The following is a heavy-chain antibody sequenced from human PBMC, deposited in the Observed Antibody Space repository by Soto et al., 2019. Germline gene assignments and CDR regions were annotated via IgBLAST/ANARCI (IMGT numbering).Heavy chain of an antibody. CDR2: IYYSGST. CDR1: GGSISSYY. J-gene: IGHJ4*02. D-gene: IGHD2-21*02. V-gene: IGHV4-59*01. CDR3: AKDDIVVVTATPYYFDY. Sequence: NPSETLSLTCTVSGGSISSYYWSWIRQPPGKGLEWIGYIYYSGSTNYNPSLKSRVTISVDTSKNQFSLKLSSVTAEDTAVYYCAKDDIVVVTATPYYFDYWGQGTLVTVSS.